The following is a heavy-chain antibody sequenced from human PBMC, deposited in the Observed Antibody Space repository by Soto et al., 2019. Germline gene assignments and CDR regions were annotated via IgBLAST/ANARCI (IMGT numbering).Heavy chain of an antibody. Sequence: EVQLVESGGGLVQPGGSLRLSCAASGFTFSSYWMHWVRQAPGKGLVWLSRINSDGSSTSYADSVKGRFTISRDNAKNTLYLQMNSLRAEDTAVYYCARDHAVAGGGGYYYGMDVWGQGTTVTVSS. V-gene: IGHV3-74*01. CDR3: ARDHAVAGGGGYYYGMDV. CDR1: GFTFSSYW. J-gene: IGHJ6*02. D-gene: IGHD6-19*01. CDR2: INSDGSST.